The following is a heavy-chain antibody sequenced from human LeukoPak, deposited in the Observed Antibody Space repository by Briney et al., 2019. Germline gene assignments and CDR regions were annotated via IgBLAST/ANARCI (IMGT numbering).Heavy chain of an antibody. Sequence: ASVKVSCKASGYTFTNYDINWVRQATGQGLEWMGYMNPNSGNTGYAQKFQGRVTITKNTSISTAYMELSSQRSEDTAVYYCAREGFDYWGQGTLVTVSS. CDR2: MNPNSGNT. CDR1: GYTFTNYD. CDR3: AREGFDY. J-gene: IGHJ4*02. V-gene: IGHV1-8*03.